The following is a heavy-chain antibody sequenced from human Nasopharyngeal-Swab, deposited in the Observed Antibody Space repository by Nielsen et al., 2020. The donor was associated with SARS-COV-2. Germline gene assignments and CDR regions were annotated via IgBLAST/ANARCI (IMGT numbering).Heavy chain of an antibody. J-gene: IGHJ5*02. CDR3: AKEGATGWFDP. CDR2: ISHNSGT. V-gene: IGHV4-59*01. Sequence: GSLRLSCAASGFIFSESAMHWVRQASGKGLEWIGYISHNSGTSYNPSLKSRVTMFMDTSKNQFSLRLRSVTAADTAVYYCAKEGATGWFDPCGQGTLVTVSS. CDR1: GFIFSESA.